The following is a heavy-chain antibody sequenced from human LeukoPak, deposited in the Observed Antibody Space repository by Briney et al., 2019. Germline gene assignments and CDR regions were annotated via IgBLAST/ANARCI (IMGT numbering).Heavy chain of an antibody. J-gene: IGHJ4*02. V-gene: IGHV3-21*01. Sequence: KTGGSLRLSCAASGFTFSSYSMNWVRQAPGKGLDWVSSISSSSSYIYYADSVKGRFTISRDNAKNSLYPQMNSLRAEDTAVYYCARVPNYSWFGDWWGQGTLVTVSS. CDR1: GFTFSSYS. D-gene: IGHD3-10*01. CDR3: ARVPNYSWFGDW. CDR2: ISSSSSYI.